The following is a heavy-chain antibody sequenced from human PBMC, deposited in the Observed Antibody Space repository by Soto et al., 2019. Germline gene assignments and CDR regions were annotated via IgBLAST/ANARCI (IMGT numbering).Heavy chain of an antibody. D-gene: IGHD2-21*02. CDR1: GFTFSSYE. CDR3: ATSAHCGGDCYSRDNWFDP. V-gene: IGHV3-48*03. J-gene: IGHJ5*02. Sequence: PGGSLRLSCAASGFTFSSYEMNWVRQAPGKGLEWVSYISSSGSTIYYADSVKGRFTISRDNAKNSLYLQMNSLRAEDTAVYYCATSAHCGGDCYSRDNWFDPWGQRTLVTVSS. CDR2: ISSSGSTI.